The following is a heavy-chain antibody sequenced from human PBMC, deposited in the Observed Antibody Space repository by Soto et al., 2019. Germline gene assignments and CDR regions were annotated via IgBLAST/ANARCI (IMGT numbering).Heavy chain of an antibody. CDR1: GGSISSGGYY. Sequence: QVQLQESGPGLVKPSQTLFLTCTVSGGSISSGGYYWSWIRQHPGKGLEWIGYIYYSGSTYYNPSLKSRVTISVDTSKNQFSLKLSSVTAADTAVYYCARDRPTYYYDSSGPSDAFDIWGQGTMVTVSS. V-gene: IGHV4-31*03. CDR3: ARDRPTYYYDSSGPSDAFDI. D-gene: IGHD3-22*01. J-gene: IGHJ3*02. CDR2: IYYSGST.